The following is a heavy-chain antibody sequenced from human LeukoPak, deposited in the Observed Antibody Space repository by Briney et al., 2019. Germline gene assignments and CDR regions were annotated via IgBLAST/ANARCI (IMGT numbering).Heavy chain of an antibody. D-gene: IGHD3-22*01. J-gene: IGHJ4*02. CDR1: GFTFSSYA. CDR3: ARDTINYYDSSGSFDY. CDR2: ISYDGSNK. Sequence: GGSLRLSCAASGFTFSSYAMHWVRQAPGKGLEWVAVISYDGSNKYYADSVKGRFTISRDNSKNTLYLQMNSLRAEDTAVYYCARDTINYYDSSGSFDYWGQGTPVTVSS. V-gene: IGHV3-30-3*01.